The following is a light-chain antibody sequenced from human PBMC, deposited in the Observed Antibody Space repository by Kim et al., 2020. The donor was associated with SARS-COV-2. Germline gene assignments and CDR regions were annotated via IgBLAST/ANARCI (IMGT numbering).Light chain of an antibody. CDR1: ALPKQY. J-gene: IGLJ3*02. V-gene: IGLV3-25*03. CDR3: QSADSSDTFWV. Sequence: SYELTQPPSVSVSPGQTARITCSGDALPKQYAYWFQQKPGQAPVVVIYEDTERPSGNPERFSGSTSGTTVTLTISGVQAHAEADYYCQSADSSDTFWVFG. CDR2: EDT.